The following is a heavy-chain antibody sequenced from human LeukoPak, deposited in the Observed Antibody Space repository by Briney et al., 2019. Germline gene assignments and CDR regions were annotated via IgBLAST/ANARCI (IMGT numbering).Heavy chain of an antibody. D-gene: IGHD3-22*01. Sequence: KPGESLKISCKGSGYSFTSYWIGWVRQMPGKGLEWMGIIYPGDSDTRYSPSFQSQVTISADKSISTAYLQWSSLKASDTAMYYCARPSVTYYDSSGYYYVIDYWGQGTLVTVSS. V-gene: IGHV5-51*01. CDR2: IYPGDSDT. J-gene: IGHJ4*02. CDR1: GYSFTSYW. CDR3: ARPSVTYYDSSGYYYVIDY.